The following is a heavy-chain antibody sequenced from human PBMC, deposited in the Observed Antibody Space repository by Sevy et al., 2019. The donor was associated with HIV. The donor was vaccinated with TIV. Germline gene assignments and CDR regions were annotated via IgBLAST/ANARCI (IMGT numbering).Heavy chain of an antibody. CDR2: ISGSSNYI. D-gene: IGHD3-10*01. CDR1: RFTFSSYT. V-gene: IGHV3-21*01. J-gene: IGHJ3*02. Sequence: GGSLRLSCAASRFTFSSYTMNWVRQAPGKGLEWVSSISGSSNYIYYGDSVKGRFTISRDNAKNSVYLQMNSLRAEDTAAYYCARPYGSGSWEAFDIWGQGTMVTVSS. CDR3: ARPYGSGSWEAFDI.